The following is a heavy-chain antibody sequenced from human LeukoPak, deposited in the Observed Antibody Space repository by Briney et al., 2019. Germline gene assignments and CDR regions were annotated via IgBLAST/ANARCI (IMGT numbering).Heavy chain of an antibody. CDR3: ARSAGSGYYFYMDV. D-gene: IGHD6-13*01. CDR2: INWNGGST. Sequence: GGSLRLSCAASGFTFDDHGMTWVRQAPGKGLEWVSGINWNGGSTGYADSVKGRFTISRDNAKNSLYLQMNSLRAEDTALYYCARSAGSGYYFYMDVWGKGTTVTVSS. V-gene: IGHV3-20*04. CDR1: GFTFDDHG. J-gene: IGHJ6*03.